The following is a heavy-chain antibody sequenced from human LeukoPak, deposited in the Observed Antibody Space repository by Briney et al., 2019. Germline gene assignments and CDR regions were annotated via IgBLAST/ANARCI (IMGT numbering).Heavy chain of an antibody. V-gene: IGHV4-39*07. CDR2: IYYSGST. CDR3: ARDRGLLYAETDY. Sequence: SETLSLTCTVSGGSISSSSYYWGWVRQPPGKGLEWIGSIYYSGSTYYNPSLKSRVTISVDTSKNQFSLKLSSVTAADTAVYYCARDRGLLYAETDYWGQGTLVTVSS. J-gene: IGHJ4*02. CDR1: GGSISSSSYY. D-gene: IGHD3-10*01.